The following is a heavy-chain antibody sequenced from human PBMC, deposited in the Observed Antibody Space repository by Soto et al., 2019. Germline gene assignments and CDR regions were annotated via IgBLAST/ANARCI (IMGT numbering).Heavy chain of an antibody. V-gene: IGHV3-30*18. CDR1: GFTFSSYG. CDR2: ISYDGSNK. D-gene: IGHD6-13*01. CDR3: AKDLQYSSTHVH. Sequence: GGSLRLSCAASGFTFSSYGMHWVRQAPGKGLEWVAVISYDGSNKYYADSVKGRFTISRDNSKNTLYLQMNSLRAEDTAVYYCAKDLQYSSTHVHWGQGTLVTVSS. J-gene: IGHJ4*02.